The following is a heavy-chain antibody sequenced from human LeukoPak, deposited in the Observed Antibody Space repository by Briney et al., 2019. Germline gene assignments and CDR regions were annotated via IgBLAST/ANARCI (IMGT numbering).Heavy chain of an antibody. CDR2: IYYSGST. V-gene: IGHV4-61*01. CDR3: ARHGSGWYDY. Sequence: SETLSLTCTVSGGSVSRSPYYWGWIRQPPGKGLEWIGNIYYSGSTNYNPSLKSRVTMSVDTSNNQLSLKLTSVTAADTAIYYCARHGSGWYDYWGQGTLVTVSS. CDR1: GGSVSRSPYY. D-gene: IGHD6-19*01. J-gene: IGHJ4*02.